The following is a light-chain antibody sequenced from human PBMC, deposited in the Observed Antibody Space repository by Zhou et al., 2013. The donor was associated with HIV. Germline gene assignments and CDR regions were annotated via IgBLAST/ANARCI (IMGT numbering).Light chain of an antibody. CDR3: QQYHSRPPALT. CDR2: DAS. CDR1: QSVSRY. Sequence: EIVLTQSPATLSLSPGERATLSCRASQSVSRYLAWYQQKPGQAPRLLIYDASNRATGIPARFSGSGSGTDFTLTISSLEPEDFAVYYCQQYHSRPPALTFGGGTKVEIK. V-gene: IGKV3-11*01. J-gene: IGKJ4*01.